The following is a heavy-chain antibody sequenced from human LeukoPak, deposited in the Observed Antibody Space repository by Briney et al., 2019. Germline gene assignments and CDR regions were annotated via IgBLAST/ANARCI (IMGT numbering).Heavy chain of an antibody. V-gene: IGHV3-66*01. J-gene: IGHJ4*02. CDR2: IYSGGST. CDR3: ARGLWSVVPAATAFDY. Sequence: PGGSLRLSCAASGFTVSSNYMSWVRQAPGKGLEWVSVIYSGGSTYYADSVKGRFTISRDNSKNTLYLQMNSLRAEDTAVYYCARGLWSVVPAATAFDYWGQGTLVTVSS. CDR1: GFTVSSNY. D-gene: IGHD2-2*01.